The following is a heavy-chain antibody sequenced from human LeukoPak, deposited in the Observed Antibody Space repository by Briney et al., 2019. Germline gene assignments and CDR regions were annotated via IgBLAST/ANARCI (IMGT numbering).Heavy chain of an antibody. CDR2: INHSGST. D-gene: IGHD6-13*01. Sequence: SETLSLTCAVYGGSFSGYYWSWIRQPPGKGLEWIGEINHSGSTNYNPSLKSRVTISVDTSKNQFSLKLSSVTAADTAVYYCARHTIAAAGNVPGWAFDYWGQGTLVTVSS. CDR3: ARHTIAAAGNVPGWAFDY. J-gene: IGHJ4*02. V-gene: IGHV4-34*01. CDR1: GGSFSGYY.